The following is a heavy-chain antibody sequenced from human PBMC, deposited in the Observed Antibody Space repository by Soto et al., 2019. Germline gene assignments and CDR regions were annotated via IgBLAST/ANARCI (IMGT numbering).Heavy chain of an antibody. V-gene: IGHV4-59*01. D-gene: IGHD2-15*01. J-gene: IGHJ4*02. Sequence: QVQLQDSGPGLVKPSETLSLTCIVSGGSISIYYWHWIRQPPGQGLEWIGYINYSGSTSYNPSLKSRVTVSVDTSTTQFSLKLTSVTAADTALYYCAREYRSFEDWCQGTLVSVS. CDR1: GGSISIYY. CDR2: INYSGST. CDR3: AREYRSFED.